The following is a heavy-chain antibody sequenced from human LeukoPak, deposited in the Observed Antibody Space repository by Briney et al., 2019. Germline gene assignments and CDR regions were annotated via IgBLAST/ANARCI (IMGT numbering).Heavy chain of an antibody. J-gene: IGHJ4*02. V-gene: IGHV1-69*04. Sequence: GASVKVSCKASGGTFGSYAISWMRQAPGQGLEWMGRIIPILGIANYAQKFQGRVTITADKSTSTAYMELSSLRSEDTAVYYCARDALSPTTVTTGLWGQGTLVTVSS. CDR2: IIPILGIA. CDR3: ARDALSPTTVTTGL. CDR1: GGTFGSYA. D-gene: IGHD4-17*01.